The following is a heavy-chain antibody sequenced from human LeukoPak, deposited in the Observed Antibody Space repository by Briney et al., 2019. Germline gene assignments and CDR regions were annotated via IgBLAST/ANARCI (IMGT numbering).Heavy chain of an antibody. V-gene: IGHV4-31*03. CDR2: IYYSGST. CDR3: ATSSVWEVGAPVYYFDY. CDR1: GVSISSGGYY. J-gene: IGHJ4*02. D-gene: IGHD1-26*01. Sequence: KASETLSLTCTVSGVSISSGGYYWSWIRQHPGKGLDWIGYIYYSGSTYYNPSLKSRVTISVDTSKNQFSLKLSSVTAADTAVYYCATSSVWEVGAPVYYFDYWGQGTLVTVSS.